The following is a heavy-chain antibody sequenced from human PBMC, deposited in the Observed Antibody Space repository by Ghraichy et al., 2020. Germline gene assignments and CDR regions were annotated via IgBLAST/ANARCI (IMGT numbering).Heavy chain of an antibody. J-gene: IGHJ3*02. CDR3: ARRYGSGSYKAFVI. CDR2: IYYSGST. Sequence: SETLSLTCTVSGGSISSYYWSWIRQPPGKGLEWIGYIYYSGSTNYNPSLKSRVTISVDTSKNQFSLKLSSVTAADTAVYYCARRYGSGSYKAFVIWGKGTMVTVSS. V-gene: IGHV4-59*08. CDR1: GGSISSYY. D-gene: IGHD3-10*01.